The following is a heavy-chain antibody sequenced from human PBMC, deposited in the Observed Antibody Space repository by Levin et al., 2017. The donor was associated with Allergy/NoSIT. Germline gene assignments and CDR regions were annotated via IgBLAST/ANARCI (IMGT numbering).Heavy chain of an antibody. CDR3: AKDGILFDGPLGYYYMDV. Sequence: GESLKISCAASGFTFSSYGMHWVRQAPGKGLGWVAVISYDGSNKYYADSVKGRFTISRDNSKNTLYLQMNSLRAEDTAVYYCAKDGILFDGPLGYYYMDVWGKGTTVTVSS. D-gene: IGHD3-9*01. CDR1: GFTFSSYG. J-gene: IGHJ6*03. CDR2: ISYDGSNK. V-gene: IGHV3-30*18.